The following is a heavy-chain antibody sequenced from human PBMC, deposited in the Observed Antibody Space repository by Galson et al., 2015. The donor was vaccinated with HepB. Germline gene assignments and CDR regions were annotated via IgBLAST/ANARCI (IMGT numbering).Heavy chain of an antibody. CDR1: GFTVSSNY. Sequence: SLRLSCAASGFTVSSNYMGGVRQAPGEGLEGVGGIYSDGSTYYADPVKGRFTISRDNSKNTLYLQMNSLRAEDTAVYCCATHSIHDYGDYLDYYYYGMDVWGQGTTVTVSS. CDR3: ATHSIHDYGDYLDYYYYGMDV. J-gene: IGHJ6*02. CDR2: IYSDGST. D-gene: IGHD4-17*01. V-gene: IGHV3-66*01.